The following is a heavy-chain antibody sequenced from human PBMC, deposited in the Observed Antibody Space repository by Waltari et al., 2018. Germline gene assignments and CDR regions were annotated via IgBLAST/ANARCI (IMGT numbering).Heavy chain of an antibody. J-gene: IGHJ4*02. D-gene: IGHD4-4*01. CDR1: GFTFSSYG. CDR2: IWYDGSNK. CDR3: ARRAHYTPGVDY. Sequence: QVQLVESGGGVVKPGRSLRLTCAASGFTFSSYGMHWVRQAPGKGLEWVAVIWYDGSNKYYADSVKGRFTISRDNSKNTLYLQMNSLRAEDTAVYYCARRAHYTPGVDYWGQGTLVTVSS. V-gene: IGHV3-33*01.